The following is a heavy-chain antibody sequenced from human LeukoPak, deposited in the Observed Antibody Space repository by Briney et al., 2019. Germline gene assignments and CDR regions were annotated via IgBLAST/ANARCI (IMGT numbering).Heavy chain of an antibody. V-gene: IGHV4-39*07. CDR2: IYHSGST. D-gene: IGHD3-22*01. J-gene: IGHJ6*04. CDR3: ARDRKYYYDSSLDV. CDR1: GGSTSSSSYY. Sequence: SETLSLTCTVSGGSTSSSSYYWGWIRQPPGKGLEWIGSIYHSGSTYYNPSLKSRVTISVDTSKNQFSLKLSSVTAADTAVYYCARDRKYYYDSSLDVWGKGTTVTVSS.